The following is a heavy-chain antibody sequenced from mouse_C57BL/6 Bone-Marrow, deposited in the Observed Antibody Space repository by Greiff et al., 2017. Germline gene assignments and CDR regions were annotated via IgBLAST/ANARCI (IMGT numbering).Heavy chain of an antibody. CDR2: IYPSDGST. Sequence: QVQLQQSGPELVKPGASVKLSCKASGYTFTSYEINWVKQRPGQGLEWIGWIYPSDGSTKYNEKFKGKVTLTVDTSSSTAYMELHSLTSEDSADFFGARGLTTVAFAYWGQGTLVTVSA. V-gene: IGHV1-85*01. CDR1: GYTFTSYE. J-gene: IGHJ3*01. CDR3: ARGLTTVAFAY. D-gene: IGHD1-1*01.